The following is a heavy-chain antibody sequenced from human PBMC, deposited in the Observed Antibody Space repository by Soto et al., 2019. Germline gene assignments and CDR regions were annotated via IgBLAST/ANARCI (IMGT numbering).Heavy chain of an antibody. CDR3: ASSSPFHY. CDR2: IYHNGIT. Sequence: SETLSLTCRVSGTSISSTYWWTWVRQSPGKGLEWIGEIYHNGITKYNPSLKSRVIISVDRSKNQFSLKVSSVTAADTGVYYCASSSPFHYWGPGILVTVSS. CDR1: GTSISSTYW. V-gene: IGHV4-4*02. D-gene: IGHD6-6*01. J-gene: IGHJ4*02.